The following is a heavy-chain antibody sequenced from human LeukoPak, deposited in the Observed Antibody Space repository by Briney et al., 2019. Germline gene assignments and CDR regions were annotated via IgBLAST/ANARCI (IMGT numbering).Heavy chain of an antibody. CDR1: GYTFSYFS. Sequence: GGSLRLSCAASGYTFSYFSVNWVRQARGKGLEWVSSISVRSNYRYYADPVRGRFTISRDDARDSLFLKMNSLRAEDTAVYFCVRLRRNSDRSGYYYYYDYWGQGTLVTVSS. CDR2: ISVRSNYR. V-gene: IGHV3-21*01. D-gene: IGHD3-22*01. J-gene: IGHJ4*02. CDR3: VRLRRNSDRSGYYYYYDY.